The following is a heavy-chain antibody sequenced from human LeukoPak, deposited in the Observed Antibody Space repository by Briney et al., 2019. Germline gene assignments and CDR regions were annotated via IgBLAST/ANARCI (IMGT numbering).Heavy chain of an antibody. Sequence: PSETLSLTCTVSGRSISSGGYYWSWIRQHPGKGLEWIGYIYYSGSTYYNPSLKSRVTISVDTSKNQFSLKLSSVPAADTAVFYCARDIANGGNDAFDIWGQGTMVTVSS. D-gene: IGHD4-23*01. CDR2: IYYSGST. CDR3: ARDIANGGNDAFDI. J-gene: IGHJ3*02. CDR1: GRSISSGGYY. V-gene: IGHV4-31*03.